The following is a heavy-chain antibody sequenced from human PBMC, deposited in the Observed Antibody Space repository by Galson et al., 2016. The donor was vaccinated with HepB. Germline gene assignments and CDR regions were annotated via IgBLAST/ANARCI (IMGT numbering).Heavy chain of an antibody. Sequence: SLRLSCAASGFTFSSYAMHWVRQAPGKGPEWVAVISNDGRNKYYADSVKGRFTISRDNSKNTLYLQMNSLRAEDTAVYYCARDMTDGYTSSWYFAHFDSWGRGTLVTVSS. CDR2: ISNDGRNK. CDR3: ARDMTDGYTSSWYFAHFDS. D-gene: IGHD6-13*01. J-gene: IGHJ4*02. CDR1: GFTFSSYA. V-gene: IGHV3-30*04.